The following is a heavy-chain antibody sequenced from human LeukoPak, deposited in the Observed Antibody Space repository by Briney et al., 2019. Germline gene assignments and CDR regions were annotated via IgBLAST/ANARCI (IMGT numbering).Heavy chain of an antibody. Sequence: PGGSLRLSCAASGFTFSNCAMRWARQAPGKGLEWVSTISGSGGITYYADSVKGRFTISRDNSKNTVYLQMNSLRAEDTAVYYCAKRAGTRYFDWTIYYWGQGTLVTVSS. V-gene: IGHV3-23*01. J-gene: IGHJ4*02. CDR1: GFTFSNCA. D-gene: IGHD3-9*01. CDR2: ISGSGGIT. CDR3: AKRAGTRYFDWTIYY.